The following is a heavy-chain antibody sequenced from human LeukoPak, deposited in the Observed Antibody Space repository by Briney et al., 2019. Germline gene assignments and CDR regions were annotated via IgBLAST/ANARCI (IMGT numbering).Heavy chain of an antibody. CDR2: VYADGST. CDR3: ARDSLAGAGLGRYFDY. V-gene: IGHV3-66*02. D-gene: IGHD6-13*01. CDR1: GFTVSTNY. J-gene: IGHJ4*02. Sequence: PGGSLTLSCAASGFTVSTNYMSWVRQAPGKGLEWVSVVYADGSTYYADSVKGRFSISRDNSKNTLFLQMSSLRAEDTAVYYCARDSLAGAGLGRYFDYWGQGSLVTVSS.